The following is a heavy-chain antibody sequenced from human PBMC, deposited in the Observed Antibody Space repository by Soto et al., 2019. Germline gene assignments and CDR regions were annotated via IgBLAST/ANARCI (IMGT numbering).Heavy chain of an antibody. CDR1: GFTFSSYW. V-gene: IGHV3-7*01. J-gene: IGHJ4*02. D-gene: IGHD3-10*01. Sequence: GGSLRLSCAASGFTFSSYWMSWVRQAPGKGLEWVANIKQDGSEKYYVDSVKGRFTISRDNAKNSLYLQMNSLRAEDTAVYYCASMPSLTDYYGSGSYGTVDYWGQGTLVTVSS. CDR3: ASMPSLTDYYGSGSYGTVDY. CDR2: IKQDGSEK.